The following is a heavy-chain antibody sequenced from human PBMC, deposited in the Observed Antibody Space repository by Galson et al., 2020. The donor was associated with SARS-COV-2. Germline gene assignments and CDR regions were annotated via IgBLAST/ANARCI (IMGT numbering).Heavy chain of an antibody. J-gene: IGHJ5*02. CDR1: GYTFTGYY. Sequence: ASVKVSCKASGYTFTGYYMHWVRQAPGQGLEWMGWINPNSGGTNYAQKFQGRVTMTRDTSISTAYMELSRLRSDDTAVYYCARDEITGTTENLFDPWGQGTLVTVSS. D-gene: IGHD1-20*01. CDR2: INPNSGGT. V-gene: IGHV1-2*02. CDR3: ARDEITGTTENLFDP.